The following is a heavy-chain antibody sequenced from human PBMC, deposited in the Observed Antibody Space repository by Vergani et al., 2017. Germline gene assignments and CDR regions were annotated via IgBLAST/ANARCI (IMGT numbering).Heavy chain of an antibody. V-gene: IGHV1-58*02. CDR1: GFTFTSSA. CDR3: AAGPNSSSWYGIGGYYYYGMDV. Sequence: QMQLVQSGPEVKKPGTSVKVSCKASGFTFTSSAMQWVRQARGQRLEWIGWIVVGSGNTNYAQKFQERVTITRDMSTSIAYMELSSLRSEATAVYYCAAGPNSSSWYGIGGYYYYGMDVWGQGTTVTVSS. CDR2: IVVGSGNT. J-gene: IGHJ6*02. D-gene: IGHD6-13*01.